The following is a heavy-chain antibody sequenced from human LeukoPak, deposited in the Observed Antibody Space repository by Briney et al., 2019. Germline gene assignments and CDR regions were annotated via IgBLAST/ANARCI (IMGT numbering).Heavy chain of an antibody. D-gene: IGHD6-19*01. CDR3: ARGHIAVAGTKDY. CDR2: INAGNGNT. J-gene: IGHJ4*02. CDR1: GYTFNSYA. V-gene: IGHV1-3*01. Sequence: GASVKVSCKASGYTFNSYAMHWVRQAPGQRLEWMGWINAGNGNTKYSQKFQGRVTITRDTSASTAYMELSSLRSEDTAVHYCARGHIAVAGTKDYWGQGTLVTVSS.